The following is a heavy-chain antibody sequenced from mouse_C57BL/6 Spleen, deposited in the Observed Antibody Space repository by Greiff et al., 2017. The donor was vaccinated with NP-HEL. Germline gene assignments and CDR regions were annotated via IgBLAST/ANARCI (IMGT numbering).Heavy chain of an antibody. CDR1: GYTFTSYG. D-gene: IGHD3-2*02. CDR3: ARKTAHEAMDY. V-gene: IGHV1-81*01. Sequence: QVQLKQSGAELARPGASVKLSCKASGYTFTSYGISWVKQRTGQGLEWIGEIYPRSGNTYYNEKFKGKATLTADKSSSTAYMELRSLTSEDSAVYFCARKTAHEAMDYWGQGTSVTVSS. J-gene: IGHJ4*01. CDR2: IYPRSGNT.